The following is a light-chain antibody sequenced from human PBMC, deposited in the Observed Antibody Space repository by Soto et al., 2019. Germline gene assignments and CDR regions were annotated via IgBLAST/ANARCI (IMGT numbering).Light chain of an antibody. CDR1: SSDVGGYNY. J-gene: IGLJ2*01. CDR2: DVS. CDR3: SSYTSSSTLVV. V-gene: IGLV2-14*01. Sequence: ALTQPASVSGSPGQSITISCTGTSSDVGGYNYVSWYQQHPGKAPKLMIYDVSNRPSGVFNRFSGSKSGNTASLTISGLQAEDEADYYCSSYTSSSTLVVFGGGTKLTVL.